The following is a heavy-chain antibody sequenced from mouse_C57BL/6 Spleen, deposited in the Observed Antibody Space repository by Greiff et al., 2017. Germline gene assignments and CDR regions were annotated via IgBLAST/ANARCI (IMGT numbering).Heavy chain of an antibody. V-gene: IGHV1-50*01. CDR3: ARRGNYGYFDV. CDR1: GYTFTSYW. CDR2: IDPSDSYT. J-gene: IGHJ1*03. Sequence: QVQLQQPGAELVKPGASVKLSCKASGYTFTSYWMQWVKQRPGQGLEWIGEIDPSDSYTNYNQKFKGKATLTVDTSSSTAYMQRSSLTSEDSAVYYCARRGNYGYFDVWGTGTTVTVSS. D-gene: IGHD2-1*01.